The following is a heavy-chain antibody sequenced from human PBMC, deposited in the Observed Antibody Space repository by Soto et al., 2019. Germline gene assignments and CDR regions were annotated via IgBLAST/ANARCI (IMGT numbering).Heavy chain of an antibody. CDR3: IYYYDSGTHFHVDY. CDR1: GFTFSNAW. V-gene: IGHV3-15*01. D-gene: IGHD3-22*01. Sequence: GGSLSLSCAASGFTFSNAWIHWVRQAPGKGLEWVGRIKSRTDGGTTDLAAPVKGRFTLSRDDSKDTVYLQMNSLKSEDSAAYYCIYYYDSGTHFHVDYWGQGTLVT. CDR2: IKSRTDGGTT. J-gene: IGHJ4*02.